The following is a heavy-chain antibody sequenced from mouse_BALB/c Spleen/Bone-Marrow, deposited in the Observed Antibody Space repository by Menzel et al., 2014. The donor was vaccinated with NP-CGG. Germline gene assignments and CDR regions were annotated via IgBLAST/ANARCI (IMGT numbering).Heavy chain of an antibody. CDR2: IWSGGST. CDR3: ARYGSILDY. V-gene: IGHV2-2*02. J-gene: IGHJ2*01. D-gene: IGHD1-1*01. CDR1: GFSLTSYG. Sequence: VQGVESGPGLVQPSQSLSITCTVSGFSLTSYGVHWVRQSPGKGQEWLGVIWSGGSTDYNAAFISRLSISKDNSKSQVFFKMNSLQANDTTIYYCARYGSILDYWGQGTTLTVSS.